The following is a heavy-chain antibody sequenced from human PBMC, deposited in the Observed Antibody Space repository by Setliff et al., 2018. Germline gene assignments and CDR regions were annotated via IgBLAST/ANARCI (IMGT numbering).Heavy chain of an antibody. CDR3: ATGSPLRYFDWSPGGY. D-gene: IGHD3-9*01. J-gene: IGHJ4*02. V-gene: IGHV1-24*01. Sequence: ASVKVSCKVSGYTLTKLSMHWVRQAPGKGLEWMGGFDPEDGETIYAQKFQGRVTMTEDTSTDTAYMELSSLRSEDTAVYYCATGSPLRYFDWSPGGYWGQGTLVTVSS. CDR1: GYTLTKLS. CDR2: FDPEDGET.